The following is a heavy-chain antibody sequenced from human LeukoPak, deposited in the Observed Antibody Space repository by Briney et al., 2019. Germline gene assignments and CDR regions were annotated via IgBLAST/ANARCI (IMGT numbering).Heavy chain of an antibody. CDR2: IYYSGST. V-gene: IGHV4-39*07. J-gene: IGHJ5*02. D-gene: IGHD3-9*01. Sequence: SETLSLTCTVSGGSISSSSYYWGWIRQPPGKGLEWIGSIYYSGSTYYNPSLKSRVTISVDTSKNQFSLKLSSVTAADTAVYYCARGFSDILTGYPPGNWFDPWGQGTLVTVSS. CDR1: GGSISSSSYY. CDR3: ARGFSDILTGYPPGNWFDP.